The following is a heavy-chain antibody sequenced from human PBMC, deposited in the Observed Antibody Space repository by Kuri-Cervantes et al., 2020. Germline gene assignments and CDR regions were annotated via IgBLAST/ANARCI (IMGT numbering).Heavy chain of an antibody. J-gene: IGHJ5*02. D-gene: IGHD3-3*01. CDR3: AREVNTFDFWSGYHPPPWFDP. CDR2: IKQDGSEK. V-gene: IGHV3-7*01. CDR1: GFTFSSYW. Sequence: GGSLRLSCAASGFTFSSYWMSWVRQAPGKGLEWVANIKQDGSEKYYVDSVKGRFTISRDNAKNSLYLQMNSLRAEDTAVYYCAREVNTFDFWSGYHPPPWFDPWGQGTLVTVSS.